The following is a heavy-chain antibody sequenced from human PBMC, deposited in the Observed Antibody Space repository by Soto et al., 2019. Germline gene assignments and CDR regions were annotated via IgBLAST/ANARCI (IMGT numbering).Heavy chain of an antibody. J-gene: IGHJ5*02. CDR1: GGSFSGYY. CDR3: ARVGLYCSSTSCYAVLDNWFDP. CDR2: INHSGST. V-gene: IGHV4-34*01. Sequence: SETLSLTCAVYGGSFSGYYWSWIRQPPGKGLEWIGEINHSGSTNYNPSLKSRVTISVDTSKNQFSLKLSSVTAADTAVYYCARVGLYCSSTSCYAVLDNWFDPWGQGTLVTVSS. D-gene: IGHD2-2*01.